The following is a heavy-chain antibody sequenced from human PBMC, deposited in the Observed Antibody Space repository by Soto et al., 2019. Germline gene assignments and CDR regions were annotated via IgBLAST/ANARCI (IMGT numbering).Heavy chain of an antibody. CDR1: GFTFSSYA. CDR3: AKGRYCSGGGCYSGPGDY. V-gene: IGHV3-23*01. CDR2: ISGSGGST. Sequence: EVQLLESGGGLVQPGGSLRLSCAASGFTFSSYAMSWVRQAPGKGLEWVSAISGSGGSTYYAASVKGRFTISRDNSKNTVDLQMNSLRAEDTAVYYCAKGRYCSGGGCYSGPGDYWGQGTLVTVSS. D-gene: IGHD2-15*01. J-gene: IGHJ4*02.